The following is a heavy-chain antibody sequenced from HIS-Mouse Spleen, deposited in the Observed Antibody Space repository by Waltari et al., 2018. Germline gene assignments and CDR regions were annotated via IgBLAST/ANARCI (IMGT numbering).Heavy chain of an antibody. CDR1: GYTFTSYD. D-gene: IGHD3-10*01. CDR3: AARFGESHFDY. J-gene: IGHJ4*02. V-gene: IGHV1-8*01. Sequence: QVQLVQSGAEVKKPGASVKVSCKASGYTFTSYDINWVRQAPGQGLGGMGWMNPTKGNTGNAQKFQGRVTMTRNTSISTAYMELSSLRSEDTAVYYWAARFGESHFDYWGQGTLVTVSS. CDR2: MNPTKGNT.